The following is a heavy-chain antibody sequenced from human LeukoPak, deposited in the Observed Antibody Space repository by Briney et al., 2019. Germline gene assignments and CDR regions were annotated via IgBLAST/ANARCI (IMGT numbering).Heavy chain of an antibody. CDR1: GFTFSGYW. D-gene: IGHD3-9*01. J-gene: IGHJ5*02. CDR3: AKDSSLTGYYNDGWFDP. CDR2: INLDGSGK. Sequence: PGGSLRLSCAASGFTFSGYWMTWVRQAPGKGLEWVANINLDGSGKDYVDSVKGRFAISRDNAKNSLSLQMNSLRAEDTAVYYCAKDSSLTGYYNDGWFDPWGQGTLVTVSS. V-gene: IGHV3-7*01.